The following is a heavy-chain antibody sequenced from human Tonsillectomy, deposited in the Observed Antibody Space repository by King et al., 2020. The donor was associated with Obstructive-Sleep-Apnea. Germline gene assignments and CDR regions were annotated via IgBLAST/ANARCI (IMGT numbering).Heavy chain of an antibody. CDR2: ISGSGGGT. CDR3: AKDRDSYFWSGYSDY. V-gene: IGHV3-23*04. CDR1: GVTFSSYA. J-gene: IGHJ4*02. Sequence: VQLVESGGGLVQPGGSLRLSCAASGVTFSSYAMNWVRQAPGKGLEWVSAISGSGGGTYYADSVKGRFTISRDNSTNTLYLQMNSLRAEDTAVYYCAKDRDSYFWSGYSDYLGQGTLVTVSS. D-gene: IGHD3-3*01.